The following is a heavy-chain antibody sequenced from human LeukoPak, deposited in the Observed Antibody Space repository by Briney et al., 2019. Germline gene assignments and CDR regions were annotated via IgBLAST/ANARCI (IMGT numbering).Heavy chain of an antibody. Sequence: SLRLSCAASGFTFDDYAVHWVRQGPGKGLEWVSGISGSGGSTYYADSVKGRFTISRDNAKNSLYLQMNSLRAEDTAVYYCARDSVYSSGWYDYWGQGTPVTVSS. V-gene: IGHV3-9*01. J-gene: IGHJ4*02. CDR1: GFTFDDYA. CDR2: ISGSGGST. D-gene: IGHD6-19*01. CDR3: ARDSVYSSGWYDY.